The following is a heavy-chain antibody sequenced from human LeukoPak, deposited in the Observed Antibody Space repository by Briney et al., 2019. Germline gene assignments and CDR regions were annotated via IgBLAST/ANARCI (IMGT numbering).Heavy chain of an antibody. CDR1: GYSFTSYW. J-gene: IGHJ4*02. Sequence: GESLKISCKGSGYSFTSYWIGWVRQMPGKGLQWMGITYPGNSDTRYSPSFQGQVTISADKSFSTAYLQWSSLKAPDTAIYYCARQRGSYAYDYWGQGTLVTVSS. CDR3: ARQRGSYAYDY. D-gene: IGHD5-18*01. CDR2: TYPGNSDT. V-gene: IGHV5-51*01.